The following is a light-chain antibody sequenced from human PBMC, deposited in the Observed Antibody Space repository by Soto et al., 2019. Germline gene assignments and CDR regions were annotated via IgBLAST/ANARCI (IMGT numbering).Light chain of an antibody. CDR2: SSN. V-gene: IGLV1-44*01. CDR1: SSNIGSNT. J-gene: IGLJ2*01. CDR3: AAWDDSLNGRV. Sequence: QSVLTQPPSASGTPGQRVTISCSGSSSNIGSNTVNWYQQLPGTAPKLLIYSSNQRPSGVPDRFSGSKSGTSASLAISGLQSEDEAVYYCAAWDDSLNGRVFGGGTKLTVL.